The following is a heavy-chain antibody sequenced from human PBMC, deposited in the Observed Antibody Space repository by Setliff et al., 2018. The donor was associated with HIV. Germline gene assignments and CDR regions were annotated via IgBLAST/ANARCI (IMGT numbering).Heavy chain of an antibody. CDR3: ARDEQYQLLLDY. Sequence: ASVKVSCKAFGYSFTSYGISWVRQAPGQGLEWMGWISTYSGNINYAQKVQGRVTMTTDTSTNTVYMELRSLRSDDTAVYYCARDEQYQLLLDYWGQGTLVTVSS. J-gene: IGHJ4*02. V-gene: IGHV1-18*01. CDR1: GYSFTSYG. CDR2: ISTYSGNI. D-gene: IGHD2-2*01.